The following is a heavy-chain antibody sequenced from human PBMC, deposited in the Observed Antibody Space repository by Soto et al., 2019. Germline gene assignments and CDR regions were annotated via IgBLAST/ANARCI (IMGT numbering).Heavy chain of an antibody. Sequence: QVQLVQSGAEVKKPGASVKVSCKASGYTFTSYGISWVRQAPGQGLEWMGWISAYNGNTNYAQKLQGRVTMTTDTSTSSAYMELRSLRSDDTAVYYCARDPSSESSSSFFDPWGQGTLVTVSS. CDR2: ISAYNGNT. CDR1: GYTFTSYG. CDR3: ARDPSSESSSSFFDP. D-gene: IGHD6-6*01. J-gene: IGHJ5*02. V-gene: IGHV1-18*04.